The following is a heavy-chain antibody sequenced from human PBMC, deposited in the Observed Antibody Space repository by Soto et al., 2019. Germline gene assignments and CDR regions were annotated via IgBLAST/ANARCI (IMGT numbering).Heavy chain of an antibody. CDR2: IYYSGST. CDR1: GGSISSSSYY. CDR3: ARPDESVDSSGYYYVNPSNDYYYYGMDF. Sequence: PSLTCTVSGGSISSSSYYWGWIRQPPGKGLEWIGRIYYSGSTYYNPSLKSRVTISVDTSKNQFSLKLSSVTAADTAVYYCARPDESVDSSGYYYVNPSNDYYYYGMDFLGQGTTV. V-gene: IGHV4-39*01. J-gene: IGHJ6*02. D-gene: IGHD3-22*01.